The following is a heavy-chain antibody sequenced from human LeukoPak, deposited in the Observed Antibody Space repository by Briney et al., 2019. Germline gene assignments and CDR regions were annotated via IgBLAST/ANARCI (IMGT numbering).Heavy chain of an antibody. CDR2: ISPDGSTK. D-gene: IGHD6-13*01. CDR3: ATGASGSWDF. Sequence: PGGSLRLSCAASGFTFSRSWMSWVRQPPGKGLEWVANISPDGSTKYHMDSVKGRFTISRDNAKDSLYLEMSRLRDDDTAMHYCATGASGSWDFGGQGTLVTVSS. CDR1: GFTFSRSW. V-gene: IGHV3-7*03. J-gene: IGHJ4*02.